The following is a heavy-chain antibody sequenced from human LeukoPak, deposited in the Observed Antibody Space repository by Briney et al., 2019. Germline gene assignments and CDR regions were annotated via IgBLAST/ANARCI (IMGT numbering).Heavy chain of an antibody. CDR2: ISAYNGNT. J-gene: IGHJ4*02. Sequence: ASVKVSCKASGYTFTSYGISWVRQAPGQGLEWMGWISAYNGNTNYAQKLQGRVTMTTDTSTSTAYMELRSLRSDDTAVYYCARRERYSGSFYFDYWGQGTLVTVSS. CDR3: ARRERYSGSFYFDY. V-gene: IGHV1-18*01. D-gene: IGHD1-26*01. CDR1: GYTFTSYG.